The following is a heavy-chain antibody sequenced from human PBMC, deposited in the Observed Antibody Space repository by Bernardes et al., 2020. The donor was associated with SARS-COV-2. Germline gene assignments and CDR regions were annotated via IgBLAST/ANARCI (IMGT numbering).Heavy chain of an antibody. Sequence: SVKASCKTSVHTLTSYAVSWVRQAPGQGLECMGGIIPRFGTTNYAQNFQGRVTIAADESTSTVYMELSSLRSEDTAMYYCASSGTYPDAFDIWGQGTRDTVSS. CDR1: VHTLTSYA. CDR3: ASSGTYPDAFDI. J-gene: IGHJ3*02. CDR2: IIPRFGTT. V-gene: IGHV1-69*13. D-gene: IGHD1-26*01.